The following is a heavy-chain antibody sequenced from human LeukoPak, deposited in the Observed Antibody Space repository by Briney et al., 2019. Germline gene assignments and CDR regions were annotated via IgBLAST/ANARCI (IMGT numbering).Heavy chain of an antibody. Sequence: QXPGXGLXXXSSISSSSSYIYYADSVKGRFTISRDNAKNSLYLQMNSLRAEDTAVYYCARDGYNYYYYYMDVWGKGTTVTVSS. CDR3: ARDGYNYYYYYMDV. CDR2: ISSSSSYI. D-gene: IGHD5-24*01. J-gene: IGHJ6*03. V-gene: IGHV3-21*01.